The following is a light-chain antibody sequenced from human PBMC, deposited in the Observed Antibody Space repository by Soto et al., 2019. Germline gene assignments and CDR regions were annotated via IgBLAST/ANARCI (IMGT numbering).Light chain of an antibody. V-gene: IGKV3-20*01. CDR2: GAS. CDR3: QQYGSSLIT. J-gene: IGKJ5*01. CDR1: QSVFNNH. Sequence: EIVLTQSPGTLSLSPGERATLSCRASQSVFNNHIGWYQQKPGQAPRRLIFGASFRATGIPDRFSGSGSGTDFTLTISRLEPEDFAVYYCQQYGSSLITFGQGTRLEIK.